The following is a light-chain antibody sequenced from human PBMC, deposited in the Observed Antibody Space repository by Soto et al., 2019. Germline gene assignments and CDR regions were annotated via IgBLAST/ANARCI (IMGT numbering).Light chain of an antibody. Sequence: EIVMTQSPATLSVSPGEGATLSCRASQSVSSNLAWYQQKPGQAPRLLIYDASTWATGIPARFDGSGSGTEFTLTSRSLQSEEFAVYYCQQYNKWPLTFGGGTRVEIK. J-gene: IGKJ4*01. CDR1: QSVSSN. CDR2: DAS. V-gene: IGKV3-15*01. CDR3: QQYNKWPLT.